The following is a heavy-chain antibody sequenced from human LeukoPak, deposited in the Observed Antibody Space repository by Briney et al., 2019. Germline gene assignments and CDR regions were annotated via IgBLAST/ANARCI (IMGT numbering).Heavy chain of an antibody. Sequence: GGSLRLSCAASGVTFSSYSKNWGRQGPGKGLEWGSSISSSGSGTYYADSVKGRFTISRDKTKNTLYLQMNTLRAEDTAVYYSARDYSSGWYPYFDSWGQGTLVTVSS. D-gene: IGHD6-19*01. V-gene: IGHV3-21*01. CDR2: ISSSGSGT. CDR3: ARDYSSGWYPYFDS. CDR1: GVTFSSYS. J-gene: IGHJ4*02.